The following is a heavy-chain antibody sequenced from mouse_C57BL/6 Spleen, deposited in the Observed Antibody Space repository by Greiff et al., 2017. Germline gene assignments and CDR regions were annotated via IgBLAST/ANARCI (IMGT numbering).Heavy chain of an antibody. CDR1: GFTFSSYA. CDR3: ARFRAAYYDYEGAMDY. D-gene: IGHD2-4*01. J-gene: IGHJ4*01. Sequence: DVMLVESGGGLVKPGGSLKLSCAASGFTFSSYAMSWVRQTPEKRLEWVATISDGGSYTYYPDNVKGRFTISRDNAKNNLYLQMSHLKSEDTAIYYCARFRAAYYDYEGAMDYWGQGTSVTVSS. CDR2: ISDGGSYT. V-gene: IGHV5-4*03.